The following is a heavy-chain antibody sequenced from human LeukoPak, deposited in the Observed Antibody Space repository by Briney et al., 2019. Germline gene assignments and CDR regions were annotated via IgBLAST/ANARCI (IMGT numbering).Heavy chain of an antibody. CDR2: ISYSGST. J-gene: IGHJ6*02. D-gene: IGHD2-2*01. CDR3: VRIYCTSTSCYGDSYYGMDV. V-gene: IGHV4-39*01. Sequence: PSETLSLTCTVSGDSISSSRHSWGWIRQPPGKGLEWIGSISYSGSTYYNPSLKTRVTMSVDTSENQFSLKLSSVTAADSTVYYCVRIYCTSTSCYGDSYYGMDVWGQGTTATVSS. CDR1: GDSISSSRHS.